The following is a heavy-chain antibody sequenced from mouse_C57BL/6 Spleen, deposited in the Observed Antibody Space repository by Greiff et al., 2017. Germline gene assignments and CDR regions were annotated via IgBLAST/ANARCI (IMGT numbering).Heavy chain of an antibody. CDR2: IYPGDGDT. Sequence: QVQLQQSGPELVKPGASVKISCKASGYAFSSSWMHWVKQRPGKGLEWIGRIYPGDGDTNYNGKFKGKATLTADKSSSTACMQLSSLTSEDSAVXCGAKYYGSSPYAMDYWGQGTSVTVSS. V-gene: IGHV1-82*01. D-gene: IGHD1-1*01. J-gene: IGHJ4*01. CDR3: AKYYGSSPYAMDY. CDR1: GYAFSSSW.